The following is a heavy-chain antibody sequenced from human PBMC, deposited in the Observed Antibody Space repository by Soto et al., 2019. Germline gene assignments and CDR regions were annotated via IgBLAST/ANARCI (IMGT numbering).Heavy chain of an antibody. CDR2: IWYDGSNK. D-gene: IGHD6-19*01. J-gene: IGHJ4*02. CDR1: GFTFSSYG. Sequence: GGSLRLSCAASGFTFSSYGMHWVRQAPGKGLEWVAVIWYDGSNKYYADSVKGRFTISRDNSKNTLYLQMNSLRAEDTAVYYCARDQARYSSGWSFDYWGQGTLVTVSS. V-gene: IGHV3-33*01. CDR3: ARDQARYSSGWSFDY.